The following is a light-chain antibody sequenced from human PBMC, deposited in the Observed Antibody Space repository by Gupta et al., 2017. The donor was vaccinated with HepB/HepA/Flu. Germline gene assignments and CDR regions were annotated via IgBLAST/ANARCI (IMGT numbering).Light chain of an antibody. J-gene: IGLJ2*01. Sequence: QSALTQPASVSGSPGQSVTISCTGTSSDVGSYNSVSWYQQHPGKAHKLMIYDVSKRPAGVANRFSGSKAGNTASLTISGRQAEDEADYYCYADASSNTIVFGGGTKLTVL. V-gene: IGLV2-14*03. CDR3: YADASSNTIV. CDR1: SSDVGSYNS. CDR2: DVS.